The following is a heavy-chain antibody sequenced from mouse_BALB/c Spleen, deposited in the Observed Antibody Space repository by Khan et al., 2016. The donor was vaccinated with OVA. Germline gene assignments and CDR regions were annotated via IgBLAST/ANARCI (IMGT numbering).Heavy chain of an antibody. J-gene: IGHJ4*01. Sequence: QVQLKQSGPGLVAPSQSLSITCTVSGFSLTDYGVSWIRQPPGKGLEWLGVIWGGGSTYYNSALKSRLSISKDNSKSQVFLKMNSLQTDDTAMYYCAKGLWSYYFALDYWGQGTSVTVSS. CDR2: IWGGGST. CDR1: GFSLTDYG. D-gene: IGHD3-1*01. CDR3: AKGLWSYYFALDY. V-gene: IGHV2-6-5*01.